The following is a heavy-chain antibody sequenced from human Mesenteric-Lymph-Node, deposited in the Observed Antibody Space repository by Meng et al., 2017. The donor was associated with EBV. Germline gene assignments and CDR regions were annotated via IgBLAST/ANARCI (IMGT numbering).Heavy chain of an antibody. CDR1: GYTFTSYA. CDR2: ISVYNGVT. D-gene: IGHD6-6*01. CDR3: ARGGAARPFDY. J-gene: IGHJ4*02. Sequence: QVQVVQSGGEVKKPGASLKVSCKPSGYTFTSYAISWVRQAPGQGLEWMGWISVYNGVTNYAPNLQGRVTVTTDTSTTTAYMELTGLTSADTAVYYCARGGAARPFDYWGQGTLVTVSS. V-gene: IGHV1-18*01.